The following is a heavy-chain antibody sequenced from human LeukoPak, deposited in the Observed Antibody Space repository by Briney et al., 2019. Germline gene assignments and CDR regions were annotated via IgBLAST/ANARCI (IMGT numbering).Heavy chain of an antibody. CDR2: ISSSSSTI. J-gene: IGHJ6*02. D-gene: IGHD6-19*01. CDR1: GFTFSSYS. Sequence: GGSLRLSCAASGFTFSSYSMNWVRQAPGKGLEWVSYISSSSSTIYYADSVKGRFTISRDNAKNSLYLQMNSLRDEDTAVCYCARGPYSSGWYVYYGMDVWGQGTTVTVSS. CDR3: ARGPYSSGWYVYYGMDV. V-gene: IGHV3-48*02.